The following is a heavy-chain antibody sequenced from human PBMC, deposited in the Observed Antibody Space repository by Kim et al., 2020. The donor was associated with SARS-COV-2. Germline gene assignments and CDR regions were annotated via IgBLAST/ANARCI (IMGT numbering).Heavy chain of an antibody. CDR1: GGSISSGGYY. CDR3: ARDYVGSSWKRYFDY. D-gene: IGHD6-13*01. J-gene: IGHJ4*02. CDR2: IYYSGST. V-gene: IGHV4-31*03. Sequence: SETLSLTCTVSGGSISSGGYYWSWIRQHPGKGLEWIGYIYYSGSTYYNPSLKSRVTISVDTSKNQFSLKLSSVTAADTAVYYCARDYVGSSWKRYFDYWGQGTLVTVSS.